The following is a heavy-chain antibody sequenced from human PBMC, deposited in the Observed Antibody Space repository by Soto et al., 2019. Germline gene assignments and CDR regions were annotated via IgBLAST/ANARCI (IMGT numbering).Heavy chain of an antibody. CDR2: MNPNSGNT. J-gene: IGHJ6*03. Sequence: GASVKVSCKASGYTFTSYDINWVRQATGQGLEWMGWMNPNSGNTGYAQKFQGRVTMTRNTSISTAYMELSSLRSEDTAVYYCARGDPSGQHQNVLWFGELWNPDYYYYYMDVWGKGTTVTVSS. CDR1: GYTFTSYD. D-gene: IGHD3-10*01. CDR3: ARGDPSGQHQNVLWFGELWNPDYYYYYMDV. V-gene: IGHV1-8*01.